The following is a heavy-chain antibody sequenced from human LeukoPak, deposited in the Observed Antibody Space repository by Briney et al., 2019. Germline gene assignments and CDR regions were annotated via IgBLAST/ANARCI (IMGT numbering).Heavy chain of an antibody. J-gene: IGHJ4*02. V-gene: IGHV3-33*01. CDR1: GFTFRNYG. CDR3: ARSLGETTFDW. CDR2: IFYDGSKN. Sequence: PGGSLRLSCVASGFTFRNYGMHWIRQAPGKGLEWVSVIFYDGSKNYYADFVKGRFTISRDNSKNVVYLQMDSLRAEDTAFYYCARSLGETTFDWWGQGTLVTVPS. D-gene: IGHD3-16*01.